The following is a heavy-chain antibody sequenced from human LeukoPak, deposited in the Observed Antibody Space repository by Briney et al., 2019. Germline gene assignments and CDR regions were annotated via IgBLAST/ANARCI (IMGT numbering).Heavy chain of an antibody. CDR3: ARHVRWGPARN. V-gene: IGHV4-34*01. D-gene: IGHD2-2*01. Sequence: PSETLSLTCAVYGGSFSGYYWSWIRQPPGKGLEWIGEINHSGSTNYNPSLKSRVTISVDTSKNQFSLKLSSVTAADTAVYYCARHVRWGPARNWGQGTLVTVSS. CDR1: GGSFSGYY. J-gene: IGHJ4*02. CDR2: INHSGST.